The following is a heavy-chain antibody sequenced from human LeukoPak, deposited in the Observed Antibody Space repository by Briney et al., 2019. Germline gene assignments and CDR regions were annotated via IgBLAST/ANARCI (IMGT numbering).Heavy chain of an antibody. CDR2: ISGSAGST. CDR3: AKQLEYYYYMDV. J-gene: IGHJ6*03. CDR1: GLTFSNYG. Sequence: PGGSLRLSCEASGLTFSNYGMNWVRQAPGKGLEWVSTISGSAGSTYYADSVKGRFTISRDNSKNTLYLQMNSLRAEDTAVYYCAKQLEYYYYMDVWGKGTTVTVSS. V-gene: IGHV3-23*01. D-gene: IGHD1-1*01.